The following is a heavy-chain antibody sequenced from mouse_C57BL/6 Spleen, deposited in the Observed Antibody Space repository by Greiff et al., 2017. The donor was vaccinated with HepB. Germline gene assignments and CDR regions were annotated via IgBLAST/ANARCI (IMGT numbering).Heavy chain of an antibody. CDR3: ASVIYYDYDRFAY. Sequence: EVKLEESGGDLVKPGGSLKLSCAASGFTFSSYGMSWVRQTPDKRLEWVATISSGGSYTYYPDSVKGRFTISRDNAKNTLYLQMSSLKSEDTAMYDCASVIYYDYDRFAYWGQGTLVTVSA. CDR2: ISSGGSYT. J-gene: IGHJ3*01. CDR1: GFTFSSYG. V-gene: IGHV5-6*02. D-gene: IGHD2-4*01.